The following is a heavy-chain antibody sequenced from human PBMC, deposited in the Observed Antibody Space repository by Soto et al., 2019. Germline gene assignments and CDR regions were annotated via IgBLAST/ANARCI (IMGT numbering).Heavy chain of an antibody. Sequence: QVQLVQSGAEVREPGASVKVSCKASGYSCTSLDINWVRQTAGQGLEWMGWMQPSTGRTGYAQKFQGRVTMTRDTSINTAYMELTTLTSDHTAFYYCARGVSAGVEYWGQGTLVTVSS. CDR3: ARGVSAGVEY. V-gene: IGHV1-8*01. J-gene: IGHJ4*02. CDR1: GYSCTSLD. CDR2: MQPSTGRT. D-gene: IGHD1-26*01.